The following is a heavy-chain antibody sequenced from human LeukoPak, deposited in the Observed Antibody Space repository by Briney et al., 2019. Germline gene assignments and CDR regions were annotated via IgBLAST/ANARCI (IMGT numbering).Heavy chain of an antibody. CDR2: IKQDGSEK. Sequence: TGGSLRLSCAASGFTFSTYWMGWVRQAPGKGLEWVANIKQDGSEKKYVDSVKGRFTISRDNAKNSLYLQMNSLRAEDTAIYYCARDLESSSWWNWFDPWGQGTLVTVSS. CDR3: ARDLESSSWWNWFDP. CDR1: GFTFSTYW. V-gene: IGHV3-7*01. D-gene: IGHD6-13*01. J-gene: IGHJ5*02.